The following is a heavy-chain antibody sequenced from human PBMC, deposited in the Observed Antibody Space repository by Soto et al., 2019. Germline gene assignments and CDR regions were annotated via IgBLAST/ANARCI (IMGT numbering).Heavy chain of an antibody. CDR3: ASSSAHARFDY. CDR1: GFTVSSNY. CDR2: IYSSGGT. V-gene: IGHV3-66*01. Sequence: EVQLVESGGGLVQPGGSLRLSCAASGFTVSSNYMSWVRLAPGRGLEWVSIIYSSGGTYYADSVKDRFTISRDNSRNTLYLQILGLRAEDSAVYYSASSSAHARFDYWGQGTLVTVSS. J-gene: IGHJ4*02.